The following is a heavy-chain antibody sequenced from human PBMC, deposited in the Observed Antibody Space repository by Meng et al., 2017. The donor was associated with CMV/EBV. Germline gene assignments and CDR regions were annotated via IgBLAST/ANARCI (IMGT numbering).Heavy chain of an antibody. J-gene: IGHJ4*02. CDR2: IYWDDDK. Sequence: KPSETLSLTCAVYGGSFSGYYWSWIRQPPGKALEWLALIYWDDDKRYSPSLKSRLTITKDTSKNQVVLTMTNMDPVDTATYYCARLYDSSGYYLGYFDYWGQGTLVTVSS. D-gene: IGHD3-22*01. CDR3: ARLYDSSGYYLGYFDY. V-gene: IGHV2-5*08. CDR1: GGSFSGYYWS.